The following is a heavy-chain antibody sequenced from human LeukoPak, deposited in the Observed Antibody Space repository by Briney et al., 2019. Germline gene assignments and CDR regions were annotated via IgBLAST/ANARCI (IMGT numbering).Heavy chain of an antibody. J-gene: IGHJ6*02. CDR3: ARLPLTGYSRGYYYGMDV. CDR1: GGTFSSYA. CDR2: IIPIFGTA. Sequence: SVKVSCKASGGTFSSYAISWVRQAPGQGLEWMGGIIPIFGTANYAQKFQGRVTITADESTSTAYMELSSLRSEDTAVYYCARLPLTGYSRGYYYGMDVWGQGTTVTVSS. D-gene: IGHD3-9*01. V-gene: IGHV1-69*13.